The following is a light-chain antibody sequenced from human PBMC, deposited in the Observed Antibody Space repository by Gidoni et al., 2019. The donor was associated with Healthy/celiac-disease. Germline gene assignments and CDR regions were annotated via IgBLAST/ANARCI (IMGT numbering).Light chain of an antibody. V-gene: IGKV1-39*01. CDR2: AAS. Sequence: DIQMTQSPSSLSASVGDRVTITCRASQSISSYLIWYQQKPGKAPKLLIYAASSLQSGVPSRFSGSGSGTDFTLTISSLQPEDFATYYCQQSYSTPMCSFXXXTKLEIK. CDR1: QSISSY. J-gene: IGKJ2*04. CDR3: QQSYSTPMCS.